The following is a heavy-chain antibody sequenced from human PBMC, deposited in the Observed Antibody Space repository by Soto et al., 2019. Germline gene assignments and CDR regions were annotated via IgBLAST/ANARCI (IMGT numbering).Heavy chain of an antibody. CDR1: GFTFSSYG. CDR3: ARVWGSSSVPENIDY. D-gene: IGHD6-6*01. V-gene: IGHV3-33*01. J-gene: IGHJ4*02. CDR2: IWYDGSNK. Sequence: PGGSLRLSCAASGFTFSSYGMHWVRQAPGKGLEWVAVIWYDGSNKYYADSVKGRFTISRDNSKNTLYLQMNSLRAEDTAVYYCARVWGSSSVPENIDYWGQGTLVTVSS.